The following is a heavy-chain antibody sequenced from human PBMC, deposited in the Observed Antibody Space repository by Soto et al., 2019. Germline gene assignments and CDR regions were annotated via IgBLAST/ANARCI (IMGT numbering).Heavy chain of an antibody. V-gene: IGHV3-74*01. Sequence: PGASLRLSCAASGFTFSSYWMHWVPQAPGKGLVWVSRINSDGSSTSYADSVKGRFTISRDNAKNTLYLQMNSLRAEDTAVYYCAREEYSSGWYYYYGMDVWGQGT. D-gene: IGHD6-19*01. CDR2: INSDGSST. J-gene: IGHJ6*02. CDR3: AREEYSSGWYYYYGMDV. CDR1: GFTFSSYW.